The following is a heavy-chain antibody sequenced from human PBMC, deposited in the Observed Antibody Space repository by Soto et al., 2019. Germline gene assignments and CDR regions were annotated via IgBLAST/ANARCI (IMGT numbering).Heavy chain of an antibody. J-gene: IGHJ4*02. V-gene: IGHV4-34*02. CDR3: ARAWWLRQSFDC. D-gene: IGHD5-12*01. CDR1: GGSFSGYY. Sequence: QVQLEQWGAGLLKPSETLSLTCAVYGGSFSGYYWSWIRQPPGKGLEWIGEINHSGSTNYNPSLKRRVTISVDTSKTQFSMNLYSVTAADTAVYYCARAWWLRQSFDCWGEGSLVTVSS. CDR2: INHSGST.